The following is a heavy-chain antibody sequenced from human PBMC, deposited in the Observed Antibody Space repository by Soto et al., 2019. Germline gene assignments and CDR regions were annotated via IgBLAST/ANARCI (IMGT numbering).Heavy chain of an antibody. Sequence: KTSETLSLTCAVFSASLGDHYWAWIRQSPDKGLEWIGEVHPSGSTDYNPSLKSRLTLSLDTSKNQFSLKVASVNAADTAVYFCARGKPSGYRFGPRNFFYYGLDVWGPGTTVTVSS. D-gene: IGHD5-18*01. CDR1: SASLGDHY. J-gene: IGHJ6*02. CDR2: VHPSGST. CDR3: ARGKPSGYRFGPRNFFYYGLDV. V-gene: IGHV4-34*01.